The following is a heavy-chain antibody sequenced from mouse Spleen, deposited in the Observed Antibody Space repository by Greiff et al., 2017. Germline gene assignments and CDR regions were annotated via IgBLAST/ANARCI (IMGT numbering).Heavy chain of an antibody. CDR2: ISSGGSYT. D-gene: IGHD1-1*01. CDR3: ARQNYGSSPYFDY. CDR1: GFTFSSYA. V-gene: IGHV5-9-3*01. Sequence: EVQLMESGGGLVKPGGSLKLSCAASGFTFSSYAMSWVRQTPEKRLEWVATISSGGSYTYYPDSVKGRFTISRDNAKNTLYLQMSSLRSEDTAMYYYARQNYGSSPYFDYWGQGTTLTVSS. J-gene: IGHJ2*01.